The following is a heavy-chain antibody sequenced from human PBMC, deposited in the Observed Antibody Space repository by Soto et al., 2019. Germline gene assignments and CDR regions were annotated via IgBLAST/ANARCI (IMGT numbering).Heavy chain of an antibody. CDR2: INPDGRTI. CDR3: ARDRSADRFVQYFQH. CDR1: AFSFSTSW. Sequence: PGGSLRLSCAASAFSFSTSWMHWVRQAPGEGLVWVSRINPDGRTINYADSVKGRFTISRDNAKNTLYLQMNSLTSEDTAVYYCARDRSADRFVQYFQHWGPGTLVTVSS. D-gene: IGHD6-19*01. V-gene: IGHV3-74*01. J-gene: IGHJ1*01.